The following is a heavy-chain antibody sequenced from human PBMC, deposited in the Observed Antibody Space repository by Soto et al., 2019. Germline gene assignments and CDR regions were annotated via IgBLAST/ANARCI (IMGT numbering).Heavy chain of an antibody. CDR3: ATEKRGSRIWSSSAFDN. J-gene: IGHJ4*01. CDR1: GFTFSSYW. D-gene: IGHD6-13*01. V-gene: IGHV3-7*01. Sequence: GGSLRLSCAASGFTFSSYWMSWVRQAQGKGLEWVANIKQDGSEKYYVDSVKGRFTISRNNAKNSLYLQMNSVRAEDSSGYYCATEKRGSRIWSSSAFDNWGRGTLVTVSS. CDR2: IKQDGSEK.